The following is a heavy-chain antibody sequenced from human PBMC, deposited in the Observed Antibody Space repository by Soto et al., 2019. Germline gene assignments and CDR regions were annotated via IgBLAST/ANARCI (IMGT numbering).Heavy chain of an antibody. CDR1: GLTFSSYS. Sequence: WGSLRLSCAASGLTFSSYSMSWVRQAPGKGLEWVSGFRGSGDDGTTYYADSVKGRFTISRDNSKNMLFLQMNSLRAEDTAIYYCAKKVNSGSGSQYFDYWGQGTLVTDSS. CDR2: FRGSGDDGTT. D-gene: IGHD3-10*01. CDR3: AKKVNSGSGSQYFDY. J-gene: IGHJ4*02. V-gene: IGHV3-23*01.